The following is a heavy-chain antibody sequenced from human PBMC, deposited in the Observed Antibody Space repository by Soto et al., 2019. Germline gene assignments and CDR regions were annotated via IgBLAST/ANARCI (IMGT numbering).Heavy chain of an antibody. V-gene: IGHV3-30*18. D-gene: IGHD2-2*01. J-gene: IGHJ6*02. CDR3: AKAPGCSSTSCYENV. CDR2: ISYDGSNK. Sequence: GGSLRLSCAASGFTFSSYGMHWVRQAPGKGLEWVAVISYDGSNKYYADSVKGRFTISRDNSKNTLYLQMNSLRAEDTAVYYCAKAPGCSSTSCYENVWGQGTTVTVSS. CDR1: GFTFSSYG.